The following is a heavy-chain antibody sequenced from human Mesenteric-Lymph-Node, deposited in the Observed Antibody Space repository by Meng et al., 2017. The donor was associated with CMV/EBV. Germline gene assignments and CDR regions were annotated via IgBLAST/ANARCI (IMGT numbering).Heavy chain of an antibody. J-gene: IGHJ4*02. V-gene: IGHV1-2*02. CDR3: ARTSYYFDGSTYNPQYYFDL. CDR2: INPSSGGT. Sequence: ASVKVSCKASGYTFTGYYIHWVRQAPGQGLEWMGWINPSSGGTTFAQKFQGRVTMTRDTSISTAYMEVSRLRSDDTAVYYCARTSYYFDGSTYNPQYYFDLWGQGTQVTVSS. D-gene: IGHD3-22*01. CDR1: GYTFTGYY.